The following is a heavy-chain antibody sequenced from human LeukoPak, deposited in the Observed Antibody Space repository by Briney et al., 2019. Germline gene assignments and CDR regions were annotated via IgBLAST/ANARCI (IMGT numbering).Heavy chain of an antibody. V-gene: IGHV1-69*13. CDR1: GGTFSSYA. J-gene: IGHJ4*02. CDR2: IIPIFVTA. Sequence: ASVKVSCKASGGTFSSYAISWVRQAPGQGLEWVGGIIPIFVTANYAQRFQGRVTITADESTSTAYMELRSLRSDDTAVYYCARDFGIGSGPAGFDYWGQGTLVTVSS. CDR3: ARDFGIGSGPAGFDY. D-gene: IGHD2-15*01.